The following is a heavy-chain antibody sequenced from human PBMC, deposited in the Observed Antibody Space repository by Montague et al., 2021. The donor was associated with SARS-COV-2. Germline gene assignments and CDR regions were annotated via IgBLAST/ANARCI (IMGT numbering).Heavy chain of an antibody. CDR1: SGSISNDIYY. J-gene: IGHJ2*01. CDR2: SRYGGTS. D-gene: IGHD1-1*01. CDR3: ARQDIQLRFDL. Sequence: SETLSLTCTVSSGSISNDIYYWGWIRQPPGKGPEWIGGSRYGGTSYYNPFLKSRVTISIDTCKNQCSLKMTSVTAADTAVYFCARQDIQLRFDLWGRGTLVTVSS. V-gene: IGHV4-39*01.